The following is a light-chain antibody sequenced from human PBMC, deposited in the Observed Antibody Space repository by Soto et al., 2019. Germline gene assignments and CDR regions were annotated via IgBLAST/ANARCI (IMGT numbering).Light chain of an antibody. V-gene: IGLV2-14*01. Sequence: QSALTQPASVSGSPGQSITISCTGTSSDVGGYNYVSWYQHHPGKAPTLMIYEVRNRPSGVSNRFSGSKSGNTASLTISGLQAEDEADYYCSSYTTNTTLYVFGSGTKVTVL. J-gene: IGLJ1*01. CDR3: SSYTTNTTLYV. CDR2: EVR. CDR1: SSDVGGYNY.